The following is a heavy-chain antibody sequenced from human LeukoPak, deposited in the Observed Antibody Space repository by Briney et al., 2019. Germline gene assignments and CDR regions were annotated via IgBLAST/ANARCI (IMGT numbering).Heavy chain of an antibody. D-gene: IGHD5-12*01. CDR2: IKSKTAGGTP. V-gene: IGHV3-15*01. CDR3: TTEGLVATSFDY. Sequence: GGSLRLSCAASGFTFSNPWMSSVRQAPGKGLEWVGRIKSKTAGGTPDYAAAVTARFTISRDDSKNTLYLQMNSLKTEDTAVYYCTTEGLVATSFDYWGQGTLVTVSS. J-gene: IGHJ4*02. CDR1: GFTFSNPW.